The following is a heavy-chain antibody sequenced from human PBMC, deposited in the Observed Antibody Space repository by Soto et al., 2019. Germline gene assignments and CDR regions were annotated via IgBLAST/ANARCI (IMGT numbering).Heavy chain of an antibody. Sequence: QVQLVQSGAEVKKPGSSVKVSCKASGGTFSSYAISWVRQAPGQGLEWMGGIIPIFGTANYAQKFQGRVTITADESTSTAYMELSSLRSEDTAVYYCERDYTSSSISWYYSGMDVWGQGTTVTVSS. J-gene: IGHJ6*02. CDR2: IIPIFGTA. CDR1: GGTFSSYA. CDR3: ERDYTSSSISWYYSGMDV. D-gene: IGHD6-6*01. V-gene: IGHV1-69*01.